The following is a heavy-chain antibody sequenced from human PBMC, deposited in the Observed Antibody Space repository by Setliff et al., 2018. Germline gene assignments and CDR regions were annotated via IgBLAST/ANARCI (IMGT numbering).Heavy chain of an antibody. V-gene: IGHV4-4*07. CDR1: GGSMGSYY. D-gene: IGHD3-10*01. J-gene: IGHJ6*03. CDR2: VYTTGST. Sequence: PSETLSLTCTVSGGSMGSYYWTWIRQSAGKGLELIGRVYTTGSTAFNPSLNSRVTMSLDKSKNQFSLKLYSVTAADTAVYFCARVRITPYCMDVWGKGTTVTVSS. CDR3: ARVRITPYCMDV.